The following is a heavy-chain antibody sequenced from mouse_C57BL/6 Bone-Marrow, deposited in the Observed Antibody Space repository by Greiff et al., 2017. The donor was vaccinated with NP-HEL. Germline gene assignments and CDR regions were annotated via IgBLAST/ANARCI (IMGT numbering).Heavy chain of an antibody. CDR2: INPSSGYT. J-gene: IGHJ1*03. V-gene: IGHV1-4*01. D-gene: IGHD1-1*01. CDR3: ARSRYYGSSPYWYFDV. CDR1: GYTFTSYT. Sequence: QVQLQQSGAELARPGASVKMSCKASGYTFTSYTMHWVKQRPGQGLEWIGYINPSSGYTKYNPKFKDKATLTADKSSSTAYMQLSSLTSEDSAVYYCARSRYYGSSPYWYFDVWGTGTTVTVSS.